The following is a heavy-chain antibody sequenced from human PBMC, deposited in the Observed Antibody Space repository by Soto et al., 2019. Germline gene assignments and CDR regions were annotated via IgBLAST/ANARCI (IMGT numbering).Heavy chain of an antibody. CDR3: ARSYSSSAWYFDY. D-gene: IGHD6-6*01. CDR1: GYTFTGYY. CDR2: INPNSGGT. V-gene: IGHV1-2*04. Sequence: QVQLVQSGAEVKKPGASVKVSCKASGYTFTGYYMHWVRQAPGQGLEWMGWINPNSGGTNYAQKFQGWVTMTRDTSISTPYMELSRLRSDDTAVYYCARSYSSSAWYFDYWGQGTLVTVSS. J-gene: IGHJ4*02.